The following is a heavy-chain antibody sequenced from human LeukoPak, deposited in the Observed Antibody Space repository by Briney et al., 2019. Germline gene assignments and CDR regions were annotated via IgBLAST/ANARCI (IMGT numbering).Heavy chain of an antibody. Sequence: PGGSLRLSCAASGFTFNSYRMNWVRQAPGKGLEWVSSISSSSSYIYYADSVKGRFTISRDNAKNSLYLQMNSLGAEDTAVYYCARDGYYYDSSGYYYFDYWGQGTLVTVSS. J-gene: IGHJ4*02. CDR1: GFTFNSYR. CDR2: ISSSSSYI. CDR3: ARDGYYYDSSGYYYFDY. D-gene: IGHD3-22*01. V-gene: IGHV3-21*01.